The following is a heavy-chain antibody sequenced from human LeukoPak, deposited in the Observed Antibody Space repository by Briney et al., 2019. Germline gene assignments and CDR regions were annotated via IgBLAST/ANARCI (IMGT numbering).Heavy chain of an antibody. J-gene: IGHJ3*02. D-gene: IGHD4-17*01. CDR2: ISSSSSTI. Sequence: QTGGSLRLSCAASGFTFSSYSMNWVRQAPGKGLEWVSYISSSSSTIYYADSVKGRFTISRDNAKNSLYLQMNSLRAEDTAVYYCARELTVTTDAFDIWGQGTMVTVSS. CDR3: ARELTVTTDAFDI. CDR1: GFTFSSYS. V-gene: IGHV3-48*04.